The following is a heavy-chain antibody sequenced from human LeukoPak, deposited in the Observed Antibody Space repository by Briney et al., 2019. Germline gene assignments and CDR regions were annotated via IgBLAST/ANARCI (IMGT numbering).Heavy chain of an antibody. Sequence: PSETLSLTCTVSGGSISSGSYYWSWIRQPAGKGLEWIGRIYTSGSTNYNPSLKSRVTISVDTSKNQFSLKLSSVTAADTAVYYCARRSRDPIEYYYYMDVWGKGTTVTVSS. J-gene: IGHJ6*03. V-gene: IGHV4-61*02. CDR1: GGSISSGSYY. CDR2: IYTSGST. CDR3: ARRSRDPIEYYYYMDV. D-gene: IGHD3-16*02.